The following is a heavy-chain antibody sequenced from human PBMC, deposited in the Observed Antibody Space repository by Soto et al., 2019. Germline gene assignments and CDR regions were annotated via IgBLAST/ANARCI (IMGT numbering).Heavy chain of an antibody. D-gene: IGHD3-16*02. J-gene: IGHJ6*02. CDR1: GGSISSYY. V-gene: IGHV4-59*01. CDR2: IYYSGST. CDR3: ARSLSKEGGMDV. Sequence: QVQLQESGPGLVKPSETLSLTCTVSGGSISSYYWSWIRQPPGKGLECIGYIYYSGSTNYNPSLKSRITISIDTSKNQFSLKLSSVTAADTAVYFCARSLSKEGGMDVWGQGTTVTVSS.